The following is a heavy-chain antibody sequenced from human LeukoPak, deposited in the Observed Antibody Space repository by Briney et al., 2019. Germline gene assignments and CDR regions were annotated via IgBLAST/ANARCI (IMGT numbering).Heavy chain of an antibody. V-gene: IGHV3-48*03. CDR3: ARELSGTTSYYFDY. CDR1: GFTFSSYE. D-gene: IGHD1-7*01. CDR2: ISTSGNTG. J-gene: IGHJ4*02. Sequence: GGSLRLSCAASGFTFSSYEMNWVRQAPGKGLEWVSYISTSGNTGYYADSVKGRFTISRDNAKNSLYLQMNSLRVEDTAVYYCARELSGTTSYYFDYWGQGTLVTVSS.